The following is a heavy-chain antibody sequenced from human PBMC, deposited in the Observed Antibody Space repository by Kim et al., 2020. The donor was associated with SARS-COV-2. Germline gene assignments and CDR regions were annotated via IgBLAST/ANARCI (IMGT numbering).Heavy chain of an antibody. CDR3: GYCSSTSCPWGFGP. D-gene: IGHD2-2*01. Sequence: GGSLRLSCAASGFTFSSFWMSWVRQAPGKGLEWVANIKQDASEKYYVDSVKGRFTISRDNAKNSLYLQMNSLRAEDTAVYYCGYCSSTSCPWGFGPWGQGTLVTVSS. J-gene: IGHJ5*02. V-gene: IGHV3-7*05. CDR1: GFTFSSFW. CDR2: IKQDASEK.